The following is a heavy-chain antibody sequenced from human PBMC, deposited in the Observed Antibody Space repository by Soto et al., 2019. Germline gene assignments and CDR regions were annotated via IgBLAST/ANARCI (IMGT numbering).Heavy chain of an antibody. CDR2: IYYSGST. CDR1: GGSISSSSYY. V-gene: IGHV4-39*01. CDR3: AGGYYDFWSGINYYYYGMDV. J-gene: IGHJ6*02. D-gene: IGHD3-3*01. Sequence: SETLSLTCTVSGGSISSSSYYWGWIRQPPGKGLVWIGSIYYSGSTYYNPSLKSRVTISVDTSKNQFSLKLSSVTAADTAVYYCAGGYYDFWSGINYYYYGMDVWGQWTTVTVS.